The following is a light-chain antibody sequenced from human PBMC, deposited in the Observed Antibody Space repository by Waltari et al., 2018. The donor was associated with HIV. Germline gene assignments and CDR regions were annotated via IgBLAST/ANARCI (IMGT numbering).Light chain of an antibody. V-gene: IGKV1-33*01. CDR1: QDINKY. CDR3: QQFDNLPLT. CDR2: DVS. Sequence: DIQMTQSPSSLSASVGDRVTITCQASQDINKYLNWYQQKPGKAPKLLISDVSKLEMGVPSRFSGHGYETDFSLSISNVQPEDVATYFCQQFDNLPLTFGPGTRL. J-gene: IGKJ5*01.